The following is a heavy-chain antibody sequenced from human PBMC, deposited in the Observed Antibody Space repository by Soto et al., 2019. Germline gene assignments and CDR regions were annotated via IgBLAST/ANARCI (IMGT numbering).Heavy chain of an antibody. J-gene: IGHJ6*02. CDR3: ARIQTHSYYSGMDV. D-gene: IGHD5-18*01. V-gene: IGHV1-69*02. CDR1: GGTFSSYT. Sequence: SVKVSCKASGGTFSSYTISWVRQAPGQGLEWMGRIIPILGIANYAQKFQGRVTITADKSTSTAYMELSSLRSEDTAVYYCARIQTHSYYSGMDVWGQGTTVTVS. CDR2: IIPILGIA.